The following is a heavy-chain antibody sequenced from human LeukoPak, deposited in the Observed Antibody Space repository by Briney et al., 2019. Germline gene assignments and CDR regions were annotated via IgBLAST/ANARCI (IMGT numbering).Heavy chain of an antibody. CDR1: GGSFSGYY. D-gene: IGHD3-10*02. Sequence: SETLSFTCAVYGGSFSGYYWSWIRQPPGKGLEWIGEINHSGSTNYNPSLKSRVTISVDTSKNQFSLKLSSVTAADTAVYYCARRRAYYYARRESRSAFDIWGQGTMVTVSS. CDR3: ARRRAYYYARRESRSAFDI. J-gene: IGHJ3*02. V-gene: IGHV4-34*01. CDR2: INHSGST.